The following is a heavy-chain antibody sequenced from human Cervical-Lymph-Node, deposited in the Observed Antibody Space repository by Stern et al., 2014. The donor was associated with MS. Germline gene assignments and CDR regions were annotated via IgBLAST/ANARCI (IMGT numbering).Heavy chain of an antibody. Sequence: VQLVQSGAEVKVSCKASGGSLSTLDISWVRQAPGQGLEWVGEIMPLFGTANYAQKFKGRVTITADESTSTVYMELSSLKSEDTAIYFCTRHQAGIAANWGQGTLVTVTS. CDR2: IMPLFGTA. CDR3: TRHQAGIAAN. V-gene: IGHV1-69*01. D-gene: IGHD6-13*01. J-gene: IGHJ4*02. CDR1: GGSLSTLD.